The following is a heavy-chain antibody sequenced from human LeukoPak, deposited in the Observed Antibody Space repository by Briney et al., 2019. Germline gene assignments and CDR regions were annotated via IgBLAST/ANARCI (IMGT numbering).Heavy chain of an antibody. Sequence: ASVKVSCKASGYTFINYGINWLRQAPGQGLEWMGWISAYNGNTNYAQRLQGRVTMTTDTSTSTAYMELRSLRSDDTAVYYCARDSLGSMEYWGQGTLVTVSS. CDR3: ARDSLGSMEY. CDR2: ISAYNGNT. CDR1: GYTFINYG. J-gene: IGHJ4*02. V-gene: IGHV1-18*01. D-gene: IGHD3-16*01.